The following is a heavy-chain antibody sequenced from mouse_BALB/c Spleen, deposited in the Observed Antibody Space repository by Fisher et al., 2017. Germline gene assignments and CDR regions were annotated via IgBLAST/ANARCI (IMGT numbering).Heavy chain of an antibody. J-gene: IGHJ1*01. V-gene: IGHV5-17*02. D-gene: IGHD1-2*01. Sequence: RFTISRDNPKNTLFLQMTSLRSEDTAMYYCAREGAVTATYWYFDVWGAGTTVTVSS. CDR3: AREGAVTATYWYFDV.